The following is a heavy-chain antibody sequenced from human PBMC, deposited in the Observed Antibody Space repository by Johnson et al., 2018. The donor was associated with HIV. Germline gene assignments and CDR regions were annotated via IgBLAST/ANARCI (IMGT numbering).Heavy chain of an antibody. J-gene: IGHJ3*02. Sequence: QMQLVESGGGVVQPGRSLRLSCAASGFTFNMYGMHWVRQAPGKGLEWVAFIQFDGRNKYYGDSVKGRLTISRDNAKNTLYLQINSLRVEDTAVYYCAKDVYYDSSGYYYLTGGDGFDIWGQGTMVTISS. CDR3: AKDVYYDSSGYYYLTGGDGFDI. D-gene: IGHD3-22*01. V-gene: IGHV3-30*02. CDR1: GFTFNMYG. CDR2: IQFDGRNK.